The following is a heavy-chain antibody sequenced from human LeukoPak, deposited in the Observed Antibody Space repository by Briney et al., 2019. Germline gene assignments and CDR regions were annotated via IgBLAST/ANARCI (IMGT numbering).Heavy chain of an antibody. CDR1: GGSISSSSYY. V-gene: IGHV4-61*05. CDR2: IYYSGST. CDR3: AIPGVAATMYYFDH. D-gene: IGHD2-15*01. J-gene: IGHJ4*02. Sequence: KPSETLSLTCTVSGGSISSSSYYWSWIRQPPGKGLEWIGYIYYSGSTNYNPSLKSRVTISVDTSKNQFSLKLTSVTAADTAVYYCAIPGVAATMYYFDHWGQGTLVTVSS.